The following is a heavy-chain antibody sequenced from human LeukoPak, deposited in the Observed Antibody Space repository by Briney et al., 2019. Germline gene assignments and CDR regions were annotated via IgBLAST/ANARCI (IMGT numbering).Heavy chain of an antibody. D-gene: IGHD1-20*01. Sequence: GGSLRLSCAASGFTVSGNYMTWVRQAPGKGLEWVSLIYSGGSTFYADSVKGRFTISRGNARNSLYLQMNSLRVEDTAVYYCARVGYYWNLFDYWGQGTLVTVSS. CDR3: ARVGYYWNLFDY. CDR1: GFTVSGNY. J-gene: IGHJ4*02. V-gene: IGHV3-53*01. CDR2: IYSGGST.